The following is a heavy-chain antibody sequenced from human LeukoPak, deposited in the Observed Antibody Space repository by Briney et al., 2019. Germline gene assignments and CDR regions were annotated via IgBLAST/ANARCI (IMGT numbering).Heavy chain of an antibody. J-gene: IGHJ4*02. CDR3: AKLLNDYGDYYFDY. D-gene: IGHD4-17*01. CDR2: ISARDGST. V-gene: IGHV3-23*01. CDR1: GFTFGIYA. Sequence: PGGSLRLSCAASGFTFGIYAMSWVRQAPGQGLDWVSAISARDGSTYYADSVKGRFTISRDNSKNTLYLQMNSLRAEGTAVYYCAKLLNDYGDYYFDYWGQGTLVTVSS.